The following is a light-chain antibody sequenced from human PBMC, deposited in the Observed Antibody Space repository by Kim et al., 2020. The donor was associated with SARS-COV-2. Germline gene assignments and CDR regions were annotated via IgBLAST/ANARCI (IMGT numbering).Light chain of an antibody. Sequence: QSVLTQPHSVSAAPGQKVTISCSGSSSNIGNNYVSWYQQLPGTAPKLLIYDNNKRPSGIPDRFSGSKSGTSATLGITGLQTGDEADYYCGTWDSSLSARFGGGTRLTVL. CDR1: SSNIGNNY. CDR2: DNN. J-gene: IGLJ3*02. V-gene: IGLV1-51*01. CDR3: GTWDSSLSAR.